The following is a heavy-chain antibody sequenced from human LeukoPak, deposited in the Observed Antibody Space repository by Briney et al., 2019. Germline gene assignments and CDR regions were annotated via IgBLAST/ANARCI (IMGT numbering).Heavy chain of an antibody. CDR2: ISSSSTSI. D-gene: IGHD5-18*01. V-gene: IGHV3-21*06. J-gene: IGHJ4*03. Sequence: GGSLRLSCAASGFTVSSYYMNWVRQAPGKGLEWVSCISSSSTSIYYADSVKGRFTISRDNAKNSLYLQMNSLRAEDTAVYYCARSDTAMITSDIWGHGTLVTVSS. CDR3: ARSDTAMITSDI. CDR1: GFTVSSYY.